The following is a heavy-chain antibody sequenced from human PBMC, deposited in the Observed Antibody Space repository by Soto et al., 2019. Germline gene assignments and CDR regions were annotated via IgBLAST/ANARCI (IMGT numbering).Heavy chain of an antibody. Sequence: WGSLRLSCAISGFSVSSNYLSWIRKAPGKGLEWISGHYSSGSTYYTDSVQSRFTISIDKSNNTLYLQMRRVRAEDTAVYFCARHRHPRGTVGATSPLDPWGQGIQVTVSS. CDR2: HYSSGST. D-gene: IGHD1-26*01. CDR1: GFSVSSNY. V-gene: IGHV3-53*01. J-gene: IGHJ5*02. CDR3: ARHRHPRGTVGATSPLDP.